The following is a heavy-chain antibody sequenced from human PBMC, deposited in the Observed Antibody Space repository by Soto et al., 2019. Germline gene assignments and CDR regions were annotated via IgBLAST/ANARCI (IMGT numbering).Heavy chain of an antibody. D-gene: IGHD4-17*01. V-gene: IGHV4-30-2*01. CDR3: ARDSMSGRYGDYGTCYFDY. CDR1: GGSISSGGFS. Sequence: PSETLSLTCAVSGGSISSGGFSCNWIRQPPGKGLEWIGYIYHSGSTYFNPSLKSRVTMSVDRPTNQFSLYLQMNSLRAEDTAMYYCARDSMSGRYGDYGTCYFDYWGQGTLVTVSS. J-gene: IGHJ4*02. CDR2: IYHSGST.